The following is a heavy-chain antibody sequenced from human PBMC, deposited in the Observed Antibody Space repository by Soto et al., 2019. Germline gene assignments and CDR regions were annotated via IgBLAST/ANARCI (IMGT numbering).Heavy chain of an antibody. CDR2: ISYDGSNK. V-gene: IGHV3-30-3*01. CDR1: GFTFSSYA. CDR3: ARDNGYCISTSCYAAGYFDL. D-gene: IGHD2-2*03. Sequence: QVQLVESGGGVVQPGRSLRLSCAASGFTFSSYAMHWVRQAPGKGLEWVAVISYDGSNKYYADSVKGRFTISRDNSKNTLYLQMNSLRAEDTAVDYCARDNGYCISTSCYAAGYFDLWGRGTLVTVSS. J-gene: IGHJ2*01.